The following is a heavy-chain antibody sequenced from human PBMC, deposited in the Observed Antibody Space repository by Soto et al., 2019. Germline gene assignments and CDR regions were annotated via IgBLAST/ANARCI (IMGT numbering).Heavy chain of an antibody. Sequence: ASVKVSCKASGGTFSSYAISWVRQAPGQGPEWMGGIIPIFGTANYAQKFQGRVTITADESTSTAYMELSSLRSEDTAVYYCARALAAYGDYEPNWFDPWGQGTLVTVSS. D-gene: IGHD4-17*01. J-gene: IGHJ5*02. CDR1: GGTFSSYA. CDR3: ARALAAYGDYEPNWFDP. CDR2: IIPIFGTA. V-gene: IGHV1-69*13.